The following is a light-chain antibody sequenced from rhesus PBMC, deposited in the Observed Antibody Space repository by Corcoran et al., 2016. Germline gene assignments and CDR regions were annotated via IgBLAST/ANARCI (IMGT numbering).Light chain of an antibody. Sequence: DIVMTQTPLSLPVTPGEPSSIFCRSSPSLLHTDGYTYLDWYLQKPGQSPQLLIYGGSHRASGVPERFIGSGSGTDFTLKIGRVEAVDVGVYYCMRHNALLTFGGGTKLELK. CDR2: GGS. CDR3: MRHNALLT. V-gene: IGKV2-61*01. J-gene: IGKJ4*01. CDR1: PSLLHTDGYTY.